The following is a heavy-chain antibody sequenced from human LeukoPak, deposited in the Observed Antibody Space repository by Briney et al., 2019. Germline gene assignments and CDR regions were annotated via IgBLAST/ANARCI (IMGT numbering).Heavy chain of an antibody. D-gene: IGHD3-16*02. Sequence: SETLSLTCDVSGGSIDSTNWWNWVRQPPGKGLEWIGEIHHDGRINYNPSLKSRVTLSVDKSKDQFSLRLNSVTAADTAMYYCARSHDHLWGNYPDYWGQGTLVTVSS. CDR1: GGSIDSTNW. J-gene: IGHJ4*02. CDR3: ARSHDHLWGNYPDY. V-gene: IGHV4/OR15-8*01. CDR2: IHHDGRI.